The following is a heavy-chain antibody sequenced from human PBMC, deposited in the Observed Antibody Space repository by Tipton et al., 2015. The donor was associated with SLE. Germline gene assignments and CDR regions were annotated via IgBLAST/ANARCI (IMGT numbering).Heavy chain of an antibody. V-gene: IGHV4-39*02. Sequence: TLSLTCSVSGGSITSNFHYWNWIRQPPGKGLEWIGEINDSGTTNYIPSLKSRVSISVDTSKNHFSLSLTSVTAADTAVYYCARDKTTAGAFDVWGQGTVVTVS. CDR1: GGSITSNFHY. CDR3: ARDKTTAGAFDV. D-gene: IGHD4-17*01. J-gene: IGHJ3*01. CDR2: INDSGTT.